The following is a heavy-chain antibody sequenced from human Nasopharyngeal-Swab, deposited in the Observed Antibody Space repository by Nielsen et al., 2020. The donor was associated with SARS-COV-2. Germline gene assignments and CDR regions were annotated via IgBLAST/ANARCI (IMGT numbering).Heavy chain of an antibody. CDR1: EYTFTGYY. D-gene: IGHD3-10*01. CDR3: ARENTMFRGVIALFDY. J-gene: IGHJ4*02. Sequence: ASVKVSCKASEYTFTGYYMDWVRQAPGQGPEWMGRINPNTGVTTYAQKFQGRVIMTRDTSIGTAYMELSRLRSDDTAIYYCARENTMFRGVIALFDYWGQGTLVTVSS. CDR2: INPNTGVT. V-gene: IGHV1-2*06.